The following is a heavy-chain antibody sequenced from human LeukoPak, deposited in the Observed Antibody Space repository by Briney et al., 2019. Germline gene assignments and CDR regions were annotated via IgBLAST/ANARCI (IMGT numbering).Heavy chain of an antibody. CDR1: GYTFTSYD. CDR2: MNPNSGNT. Sequence: ASVKVSCKASGYTFTSYDINWVRQATGQGLEWMGWMNPNSGNTGYAQKFQGRVTMTRNTSISTAYMELRSLRSDDTAVYYCARGGCSGGSCYTYYFDYWGQGTLVTVPS. D-gene: IGHD2-15*01. V-gene: IGHV1-8*02. J-gene: IGHJ4*02. CDR3: ARGGCSGGSCYTYYFDY.